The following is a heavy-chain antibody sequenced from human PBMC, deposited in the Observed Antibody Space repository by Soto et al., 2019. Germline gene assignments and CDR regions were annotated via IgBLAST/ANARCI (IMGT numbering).Heavy chain of an antibody. D-gene: IGHD5-12*01. V-gene: IGHV3-15*01. CDR2: VKSKTDGGTI. CDR1: GFTFSNAW. J-gene: IGHJ4*02. Sequence: DVQLVASGGGLVKPGGSLRLSCAASGFTFSNAWMTWVRQAPGKGLEWVGRVKSKTDGGTIDYAAPVKDRFTISRDDSKNTLYLQMNSLKTEDTAVYYCIGTYSGSSMRFDYWGQGTLVTVSS. CDR3: IGTYSGSSMRFDY.